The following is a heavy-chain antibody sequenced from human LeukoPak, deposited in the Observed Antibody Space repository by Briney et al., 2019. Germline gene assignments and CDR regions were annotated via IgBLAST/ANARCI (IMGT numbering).Heavy chain of an antibody. CDR1: GFIFSSYS. D-gene: IGHD4-17*01. CDR3: ARGLGSGDYVANAFDF. V-gene: IGHV3-21*01. CDR2: ISGSGSYI. J-gene: IGHJ3*01. Sequence: GGSLRLSCAASGFIFSSYSMNWVRQAPGKGLEWVSSISGSGSYIHYADSMKGRFTISRDNAKKSVYLHMSRLRAEDTAVYYCARGLGSGDYVANAFDFWGRGTTVSVS.